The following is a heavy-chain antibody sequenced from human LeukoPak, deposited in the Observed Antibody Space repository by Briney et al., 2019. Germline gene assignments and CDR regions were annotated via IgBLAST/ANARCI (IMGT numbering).Heavy chain of an antibody. Sequence: ASVKVSCKASGYTFTSYYMHWVRQAPGQGLEWMGIINPSGGSTSYAQKFQGRVTMARDTSTSTVCMELSSLRSGDTAVYYCATGLGNWYFDLWGRGTLVTVSS. CDR1: GYTFTSYY. V-gene: IGHV1-46*03. CDR3: ATGLGNWYFDL. D-gene: IGHD1-14*01. J-gene: IGHJ2*01. CDR2: INPSGGST.